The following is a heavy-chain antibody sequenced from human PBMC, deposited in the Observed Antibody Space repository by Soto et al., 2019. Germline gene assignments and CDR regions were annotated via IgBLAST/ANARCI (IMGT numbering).Heavy chain of an antibody. CDR2: ISSSGGSI. J-gene: IGHJ5*02. D-gene: IGHD2-2*02. V-gene: IGHV3-48*03. CDR1: GFTFNSHE. CDR3: ARSWGLYCSSSRCYSPWFDP. Sequence: EVQLVESGGGLVQPGGSLRLSCAGSGFTFNSHEMTWVRQAPGKGPEWSSSISSSGGSIYYADSVKGRFTVSRDNAKNSLYLQMDSLRAEDTAVYYCARSWGLYCSSSRCYSPWFDPWGRGTLVTVSS.